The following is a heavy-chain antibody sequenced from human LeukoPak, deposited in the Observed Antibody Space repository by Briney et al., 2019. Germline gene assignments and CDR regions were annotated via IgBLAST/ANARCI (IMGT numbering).Heavy chain of an antibody. V-gene: IGHV4-34*01. Sequence: SETLSLTCAVYGGSFSGYYWSWIRQPPGKGLEWIGEINHSGSTNYNPSLKSQVTISVDTSKNQFSLKLSSVTAADTAVYYCARGGRIAAAGTGYFDYWGQGTLVTVSS. D-gene: IGHD6-13*01. CDR2: INHSGST. J-gene: IGHJ4*02. CDR1: GGSFSGYY. CDR3: ARGGRIAAAGTGYFDY.